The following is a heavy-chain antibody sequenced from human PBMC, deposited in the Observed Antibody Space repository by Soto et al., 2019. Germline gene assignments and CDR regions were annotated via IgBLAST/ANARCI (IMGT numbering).Heavy chain of an antibody. CDR3: AKSQSGYQPQAAYWYFDL. CDR1: GFTFSSYG. J-gene: IGHJ2*01. D-gene: IGHD2-2*01. Sequence: QVQLVESGGGVVQPGRSLRLSCAASGFTFSSYGMHWVRQAPGKGLEWVAVISYDGSNKYYADSVKGRFTISRDNSKNTLYLQRNSLRGEDTAVYYCAKSQSGYQPQAAYWYFDLWGRGTLVTVSS. CDR2: ISYDGSNK. V-gene: IGHV3-30*18.